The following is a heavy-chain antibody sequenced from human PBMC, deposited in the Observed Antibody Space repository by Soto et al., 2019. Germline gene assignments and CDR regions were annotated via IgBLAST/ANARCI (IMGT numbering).Heavy chain of an antibody. CDR2: IWYDGSNK. D-gene: IGHD2-15*01. CDR3: ASEYCSGGRCYYYGMDV. CDR1: GFTFSSYG. V-gene: IGHV3-33*01. Sequence: QVQLVESGGGVAQPGRSLRLSCAASGFTFSSYGMHWVRQAPGKGLEWVAVIWYDGSNKYYADSVKGRFTISRDNSKNTLYLQMNSLRAEDTAVYYCASEYCSGGRCYYYGMDVWGQGTTVTVSS. J-gene: IGHJ6*02.